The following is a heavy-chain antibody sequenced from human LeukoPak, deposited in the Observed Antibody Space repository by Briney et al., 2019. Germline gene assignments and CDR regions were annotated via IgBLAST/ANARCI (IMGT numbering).Heavy chain of an antibody. J-gene: IGHJ4*02. CDR1: GYSISSGYY. D-gene: IGHD2-2*01. V-gene: IGHV4-61*02. CDR3: ASLVVVPAAMVSYFDY. Sequence: SETLSLTCAVSGYSISSGYYWSWIRQPAGKGLEWIGRIYTSGSTNYNPSLKSRVTISVDTSKNQFSLKLSSVTAADTAVYYCASLVVVPAAMVSYFDYWGQGTLVTVSS. CDR2: IYTSGST.